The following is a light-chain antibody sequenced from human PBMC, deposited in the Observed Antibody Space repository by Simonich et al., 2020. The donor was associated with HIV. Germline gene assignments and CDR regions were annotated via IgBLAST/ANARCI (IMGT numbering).Light chain of an antibody. CDR2: AAS. V-gene: IGKV1-39*01. CDR3: QQSYSTHT. CDR1: QSISSY. Sequence: EIQMTQSPSSLSASVGDRVTITCRAIQSISSYLNWYQQKPGKAPKPLIYAASSLQSGVPSRFSGSGSGTDFTLTISSLQPEDFATYYCQQSYSTHTFGQGTKLEIK. J-gene: IGKJ2*01.